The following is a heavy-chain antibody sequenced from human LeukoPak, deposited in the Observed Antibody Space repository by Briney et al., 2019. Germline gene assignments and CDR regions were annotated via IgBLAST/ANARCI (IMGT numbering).Heavy chain of an antibody. CDR2: IKQDGSEK. Sequence: GGSLRLSCAVSGFTFSGFWMSWSRQAPGKGLEWVANIKQDGSEKYYVDSVKGRFTISRDNAKSSLYLQMDSLRAEDTAVYYCARAIGKSEGYWGQGTLVTVSS. CDR1: GFTFSGFW. J-gene: IGHJ4*02. D-gene: IGHD4-23*01. V-gene: IGHV3-7*01. CDR3: ARAIGKSEGY.